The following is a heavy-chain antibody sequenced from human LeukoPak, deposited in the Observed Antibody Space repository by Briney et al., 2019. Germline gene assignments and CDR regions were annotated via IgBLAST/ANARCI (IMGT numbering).Heavy chain of an antibody. CDR3: ARGSARWSDP. Sequence: KPGGSLRLSCAASGFTFSDSYMSWIRQAAGKGLEWISYISSTSSHTNYADSVKGRFTISRDNAKRSLYLQMNSLRAEDTAVYYCARGSARWSDPWGQGTLVTVSS. V-gene: IGHV3-11*05. CDR2: ISSTSSHT. CDR1: GFTFSDSY. J-gene: IGHJ5*02.